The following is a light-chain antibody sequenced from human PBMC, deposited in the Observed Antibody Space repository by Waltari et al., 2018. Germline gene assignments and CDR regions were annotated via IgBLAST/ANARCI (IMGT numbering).Light chain of an antibody. CDR1: SRDIGDYNY. CDR2: GVS. Sequence: QSALTQPASVSGSPGQSLTISCTGTSRDIGDYNYVSWYQHHPGRAPKVVIYGVSNRPSGVSNRFSGSKSGNTASLTISGLQPEDEADYYCSSYTSSSTFVIFGGGTKLTVL. J-gene: IGLJ2*01. CDR3: SSYTSSSTFVI. V-gene: IGLV2-14*03.